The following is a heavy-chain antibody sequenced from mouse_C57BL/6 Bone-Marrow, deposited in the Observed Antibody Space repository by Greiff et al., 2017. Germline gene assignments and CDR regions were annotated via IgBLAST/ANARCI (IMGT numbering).Heavy chain of an antibody. CDR3: ARSPRYYYGSTYWYFDV. V-gene: IGHV1-55*01. D-gene: IGHD1-1*01. Sequence: QVQLQQSGAELVKPGASVKMSCKASGYTFTSYWITWVKQRPGQGLEWIGDIYPGSGSTNYNEKFKSKATLTVDTSSSTAYMQLSSLTSEDSAVYYCARSPRYYYGSTYWYFDVWGTGTTVTVSS. CDR1: GYTFTSYW. J-gene: IGHJ1*03. CDR2: IYPGSGST.